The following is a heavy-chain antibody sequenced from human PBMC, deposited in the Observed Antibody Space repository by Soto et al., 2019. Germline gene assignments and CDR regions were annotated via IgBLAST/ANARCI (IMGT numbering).Heavy chain of an antibody. CDR1: GYTFSSYG. CDR3: ERDRSSSDY. D-gene: IGHD6-6*01. Sequence: QVQLVQSGGDVKKPGASVKVSCKASGYTFSSYGISWVRQAPGQGLEWMGWIRPFNGDTDYAQKLQGRVTMTTDTSTNTVYMELRSLRADATAVYYCERDRSSSDYWGQGTLVTVSS. V-gene: IGHV1-18*01. J-gene: IGHJ4*02. CDR2: IRPFNGDT.